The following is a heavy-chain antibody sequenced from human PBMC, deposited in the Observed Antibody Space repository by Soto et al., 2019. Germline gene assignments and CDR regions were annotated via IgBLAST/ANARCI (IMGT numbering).Heavy chain of an antibody. D-gene: IGHD6-19*01. V-gene: IGHV3-23*01. CDR2: IDHSGGST. CDR3: ANSYSSGGKEWFDP. Sequence: EVQLLESGGGLVQPGGYLRLSCAASGFTFSNYAMSWVRQAPGKGLEWVSGIDHSGGSTYYADSVKGRFTISRDNSKNTLYLQMNSLRAEDTAVYYSANSYSSGGKEWFDPWGQGTLVTVSS. CDR1: GFTFSNYA. J-gene: IGHJ5*02.